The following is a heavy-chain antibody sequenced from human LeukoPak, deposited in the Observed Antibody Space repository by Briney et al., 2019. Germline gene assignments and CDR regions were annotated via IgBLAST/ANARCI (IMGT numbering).Heavy chain of an antibody. J-gene: IGHJ4*02. V-gene: IGHV3-30*02. Sequence: GGSLRLSCAASGFTFSSYGMHWVRQAPGKGLEWVAFIRYDGSNKYYADSVKGRFTISRDTSKNTLFLQMNSLRAEDTAVCYCAKDTRDIGVVPTAMGYWGQGTLVTVSP. CDR2: IRYDGSNK. D-gene: IGHD2-2*01. CDR3: AKDTRDIGVVPTAMGY. CDR1: GFTFSSYG.